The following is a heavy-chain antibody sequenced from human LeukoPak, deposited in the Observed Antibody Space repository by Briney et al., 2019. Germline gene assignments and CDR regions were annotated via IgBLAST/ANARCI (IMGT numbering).Heavy chain of an antibody. CDR1: GFTFDDYA. J-gene: IGHJ4*02. Sequence: GRSLRLSCAASGFTFDDYAMHWVRQAPGKGLEWVSGISWNSGSIGYADSVKGRFTISRDNAKNPLYLQMNSLRAEDTALYYCAKDIERWLQFYFDYWGQGTLVTVSS. CDR2: ISWNSGSI. D-gene: IGHD5-12*01. CDR3: AKDIERWLQFYFDY. V-gene: IGHV3-9*01.